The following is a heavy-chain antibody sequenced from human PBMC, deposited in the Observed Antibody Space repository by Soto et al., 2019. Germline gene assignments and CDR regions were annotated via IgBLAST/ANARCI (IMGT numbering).Heavy chain of an antibody. CDR3: AKDPDRYDYVWGTYRYIDH. Sequence: EVQLLESGGGLVQPGGSLRLSCTASGITFSNYAMSWVRQAPRKGLEWVSSISTRGGRPYYEDSVKGRFTISRDNSKNTLYLQMNSLRVEDTAVYYCAKDPDRYDYVWGTYRYIDHWGQGTLVTVSS. CDR2: ISTRGGRP. J-gene: IGHJ4*02. D-gene: IGHD3-16*02. V-gene: IGHV3-23*01. CDR1: GITFSNYA.